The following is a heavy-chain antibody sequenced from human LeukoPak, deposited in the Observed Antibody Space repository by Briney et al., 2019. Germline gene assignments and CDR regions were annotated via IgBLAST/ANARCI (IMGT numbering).Heavy chain of an antibody. CDR2: IWYDGSNK. D-gene: IGHD6-19*01. CDR1: GFTFSSYG. V-gene: IGHV3-30*02. Sequence: GGSLRLSCAASGFTFSSYGMHWVRQAPGKGLEWVAVIWYDGSNKYYADSVKGRFTISRDNSKNTLYLQMNSLRAEDTAVYYCAKGLEQWLVRQLSVDPWGQGTLVTVSS. J-gene: IGHJ5*02. CDR3: AKGLEQWLVRQLSVDP.